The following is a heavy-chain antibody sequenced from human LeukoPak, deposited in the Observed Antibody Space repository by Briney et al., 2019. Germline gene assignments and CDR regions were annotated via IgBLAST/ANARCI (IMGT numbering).Heavy chain of an antibody. CDR1: GGSISSYY. D-gene: IGHD3-22*01. CDR2: IYYSGST. CDR3: ARETSVVYYYDSSGYYEYYFDY. J-gene: IGHJ4*02. Sequence: PSETLSLTCTVSGGSISSYYWSWIRQPPGKGLEWIGYIYYSGSTNYNPSLKSRVTISVDTSKNQFSLKLSSVTAADTAVYYCARETSVVYYYDSSGYYEYYFDYWGQGTLVTVSS. V-gene: IGHV4-59*01.